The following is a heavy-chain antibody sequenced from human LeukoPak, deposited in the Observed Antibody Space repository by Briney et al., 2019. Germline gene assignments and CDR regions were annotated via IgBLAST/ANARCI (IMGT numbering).Heavy chain of an antibody. Sequence: PGGSLRLSCAASGFTLNTYALHTVRQAPAKGLERVAVVSYDGGANYYADSVKDRFTISRDNSKNTVALQMYSLRAEDSAVYYCARSLGSGWIHLVEYWGQGPLVTVS. D-gene: IGHD6-19*01. CDR1: GFTLNTYA. CDR2: VSYDGGAN. CDR3: ARSLGSGWIHLVEY. V-gene: IGHV3-30*03. J-gene: IGHJ4*02.